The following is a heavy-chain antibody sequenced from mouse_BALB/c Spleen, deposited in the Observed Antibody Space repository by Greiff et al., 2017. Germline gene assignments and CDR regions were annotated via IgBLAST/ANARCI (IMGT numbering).Heavy chain of an antibody. Sequence: QVQLKQSGAELMKPGASVKISCKATGYTFSSYWIEWVKQRPGHGLEWIGEILPGSGSTNYNEKFKGKATFTADTSSNTAYMQLSSLTSEDSAVYYCARWDYGYDDAMDYWGQGTSVTVSS. J-gene: IGHJ4*01. V-gene: IGHV1-9*01. CDR1: GYTFSSYW. CDR2: ILPGSGST. D-gene: IGHD2-2*01. CDR3: ARWDYGYDDAMDY.